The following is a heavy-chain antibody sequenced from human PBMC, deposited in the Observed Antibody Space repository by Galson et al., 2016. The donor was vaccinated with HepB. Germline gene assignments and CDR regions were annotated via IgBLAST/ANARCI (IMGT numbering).Heavy chain of an antibody. CDR1: GGSMRSNNYY. D-gene: IGHD2-2*02. Sequence: SETLSLTCTVSGGSMRSNNYYWGWIRQPPGKGLEWIGSISEGGRTFHNSSLKSRVTISVDTSKNQFSLKLRSVTAADTAVYYCARQVVVLPADIPGWFHPWGQGTLVTVSS. CDR3: ARQVVVLPADIPGWFHP. CDR2: ISEGGRT. V-gene: IGHV4-39*01. J-gene: IGHJ5*02.